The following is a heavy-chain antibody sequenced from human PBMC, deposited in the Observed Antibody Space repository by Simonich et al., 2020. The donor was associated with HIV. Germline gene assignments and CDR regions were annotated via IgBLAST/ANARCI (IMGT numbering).Heavy chain of an antibody. CDR1: GFTFSDHY. D-gene: IGHD3-22*01. CDR3: ARGGRVVITENAFDI. J-gene: IGHJ3*02. CDR2: TSKKANSYTT. V-gene: IGHV3-72*01. Sequence: EVQLVESGGGLVQPGGSLRLSCAASGFTFSDHYMDWVRQAPGKGLGWVGRTSKKANSYTTEYAASVKGRFTISRDDSKNSLYLQMNSLNTEDTAVYYCARGGRVVITENAFDIWGQGTMVTVSS.